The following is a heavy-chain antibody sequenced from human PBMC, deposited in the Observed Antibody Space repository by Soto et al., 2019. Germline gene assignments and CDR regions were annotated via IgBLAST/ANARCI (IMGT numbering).Heavy chain of an antibody. J-gene: IGHJ6*02. V-gene: IGHV3-30*18. CDR2: ISYDGSNK. CDR3: AKVPGFRELDDYYYYGMDV. Sequence: VGSLRLSCAASGFTFSSYGMHWVRQAPGKGLEWVAVISYDGSNKYYADSVKGRFTISRDNSKNTLYLQMNSLRAEDTAVYYCAKVPGFRELDDYYYYGMDVWGQRTTVTVSS. CDR1: GFTFSSYG. D-gene: IGHD3-10*01.